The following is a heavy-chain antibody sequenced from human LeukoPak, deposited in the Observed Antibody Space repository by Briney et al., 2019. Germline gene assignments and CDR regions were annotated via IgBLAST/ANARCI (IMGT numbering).Heavy chain of an antibody. CDR2: INTNTGNP. J-gene: IGHJ6*02. D-gene: IGHD3-3*01. CDR1: GYTFTSYA. V-gene: IGHV7-4-1*02. Sequence: ASVKVSCKASGYTFTSYAMNWVRQAPGQGLEWMGWINTNTGNPTYAQGFTGRFVFSLDTSVSTAYLQISSLKAEDTAVYYCARPWSGYYNYCYGMDVWGQGTTVTVSS. CDR3: ARPWSGYYNYCYGMDV.